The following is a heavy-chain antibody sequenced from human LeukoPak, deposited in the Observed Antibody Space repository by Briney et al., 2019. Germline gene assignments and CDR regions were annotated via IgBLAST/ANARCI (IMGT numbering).Heavy chain of an antibody. Sequence: PSETLSLTCTVSGGSVSSYFWSWIRQPPGKGLEWIGYIYHTGNTNYNPSFKSRATISVDTSKNQFSLKVTSVTAADTAVYYCAREASGSGTFYFDSWGQGTLVTVSP. V-gene: IGHV4-59*02. J-gene: IGHJ4*02. CDR1: GGSVSSYF. CDR2: IYHTGNT. CDR3: AREASGSGTFYFDS.